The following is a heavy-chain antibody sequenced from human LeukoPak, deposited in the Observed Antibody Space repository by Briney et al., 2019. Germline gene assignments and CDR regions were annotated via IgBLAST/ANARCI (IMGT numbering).Heavy chain of an antibody. CDR3: ARVLHKRNYDSSTYYGY. CDR1: GFTFNNYE. Sequence: LTGGSLRLSCAASGFTFNNYEMNWVRQAPGKGLEWVPYISSSSTTIYYADSVKGRFTISRDNAKNSLYLQMNSLRAEDTAVYYCARVLHKRNYDSSTYYGYWGQGTLVTVSS. J-gene: IGHJ4*02. CDR2: ISSSSTTI. V-gene: IGHV3-48*03. D-gene: IGHD3-22*01.